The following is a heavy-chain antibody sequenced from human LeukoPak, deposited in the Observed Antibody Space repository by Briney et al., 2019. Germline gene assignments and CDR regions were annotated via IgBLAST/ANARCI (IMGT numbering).Heavy chain of an antibody. V-gene: IGHV4-59*06. CDR2: IYYSGST. Sequence: SETLSLTCTVSGGSISSYYWSWIRQHPGKGLEWIGYIYYSGSTYYNPSLKSRVTISVDTSKNQFSLKLSSVTAADTAVYYCARDIHDYSNYYYGMDVWGQGTTVTVSS. D-gene: IGHD4-11*01. CDR3: ARDIHDYSNYYYGMDV. CDR1: GGSISSYY. J-gene: IGHJ6*02.